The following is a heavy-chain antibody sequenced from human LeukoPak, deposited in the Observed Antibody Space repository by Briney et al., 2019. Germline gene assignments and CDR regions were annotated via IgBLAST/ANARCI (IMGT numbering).Heavy chain of an antibody. J-gene: IGHJ4*02. CDR3: ARGDYYGSRGDY. V-gene: IGHV3-33*01. D-gene: IGHD3-10*01. Sequence: GGSLRLSCAASGFTFSSYGMHWVRQAPGKGLEWVAVIWYDGSNKYYADSVKGRFTISRDNSKNTLYLQMNSLRAEDTAVYYCARGDYYGSRGDYWGQGTLVTISS. CDR1: GFTFSSYG. CDR2: IWYDGSNK.